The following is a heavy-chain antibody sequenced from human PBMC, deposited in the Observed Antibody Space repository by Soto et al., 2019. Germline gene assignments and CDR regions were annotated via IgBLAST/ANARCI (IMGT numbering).Heavy chain of an antibody. CDR3: TKDRQPLAFGYGLDV. CDR1: GFTFNLFA. CDR2: TSYDGTYT. J-gene: IGHJ6*02. V-gene: IGHV3-30*18. Sequence: ESGGGVVQPGRSLRLSCAASGFTFNLFAMHWVRQAPGKGLEWVATTSYDGTYTFYAGSVEGRFTISRDDSNDTLFLLLSGLRPEDTAVYYCTKDRQPLAFGYGLDVWGQGTTVTVSS. D-gene: IGHD2-21*01.